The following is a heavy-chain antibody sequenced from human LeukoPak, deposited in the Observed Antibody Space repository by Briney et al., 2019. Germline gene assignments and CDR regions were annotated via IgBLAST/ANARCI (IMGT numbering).Heavy chain of an antibody. CDR3: AAGTAADY. CDR2: ISSSSVYT. V-gene: IGHV3-11*03. J-gene: IGHJ4*02. D-gene: IGHD6-13*01. CDR1: GFTFSDYS. Sequence: GGSLRLSCAASGFTFSDYSMSWIRQAPGKGLEWISYISSSSVYTHYADSVKGRFSISRDNAKSALYLEMSDLRVEDTAVYYCAAGTAADYWGQGTLVIVSS.